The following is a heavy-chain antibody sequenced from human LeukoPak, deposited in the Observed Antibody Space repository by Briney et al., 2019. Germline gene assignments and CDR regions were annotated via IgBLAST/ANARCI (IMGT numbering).Heavy chain of an antibody. CDR1: GYTFSGYY. CDR3: ARDQEYQLLYFYFDP. D-gene: IGHD2-2*02. V-gene: IGHV1-2*02. J-gene: IGHJ5*02. CDR2: MKPDSGGT. Sequence: ASVKVSCKASGYTFSGYYIHWVRQAPGQGLERMGWMKPDSGGTIYAQKFQGRITMTRDTSISTAFMELSSLTSDDTAVYYCARDQEYQLLYFYFDPWGQGTLVTVSS.